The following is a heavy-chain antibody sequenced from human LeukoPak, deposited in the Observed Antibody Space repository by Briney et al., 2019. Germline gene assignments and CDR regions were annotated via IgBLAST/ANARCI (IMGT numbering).Heavy chain of an antibody. J-gene: IGHJ4*02. CDR3: ARGHSGYDSGLDS. D-gene: IGHD5-12*01. CDR2: ISDDGDNK. CDR1: GFTFSSYT. Sequence: GGSLRLPCAASGFTFSSYTMHWVRQAPGKGLEWVAVISDDGDNKYYADSVKGRFTISRDSSKNTLYLQMNSLRAEDTAVYYCARGHSGYDSGLDSWGQGNLVTVSS. V-gene: IGHV3-30*04.